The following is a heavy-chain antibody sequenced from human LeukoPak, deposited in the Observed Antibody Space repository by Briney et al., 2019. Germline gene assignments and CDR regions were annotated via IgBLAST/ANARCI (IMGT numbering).Heavy chain of an antibody. Sequence: ETLSLTCTVSGGSISSSSYYWGWVRQAPGKGLEWVSAISGSGGSTYYADSVKGRFTISRDNSKNTLYLQMNSLRAEDTAVYYCAKDDYVWGSGGRSFDYWGQGTLVTVSS. CDR3: AKDDYVWGSGGRSFDY. CDR2: ISGSGGST. D-gene: IGHD3-16*01. CDR1: GGSISSSSYY. V-gene: IGHV3-23*01. J-gene: IGHJ4*02.